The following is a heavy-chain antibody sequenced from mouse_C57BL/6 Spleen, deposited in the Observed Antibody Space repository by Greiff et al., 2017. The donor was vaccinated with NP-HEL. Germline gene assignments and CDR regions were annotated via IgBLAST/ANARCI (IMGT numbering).Heavy chain of an antibody. CDR3: ARSTEILGYYYGSRADY. CDR2: INPSNGGT. Sequence: QVQLQQPGTELVKPGASVKLSCKASGYTFTSYWMHWVKQRPGQGLEWIGNINPSNGGTNYNEKFKGKATLTVDKSSSTAYMQLRSLTSEDSAVYYCARSTEILGYYYGSRADYWGQGTTLTVSS. D-gene: IGHD1-1*01. CDR1: GYTFTSYW. J-gene: IGHJ2*01. V-gene: IGHV1-53*01.